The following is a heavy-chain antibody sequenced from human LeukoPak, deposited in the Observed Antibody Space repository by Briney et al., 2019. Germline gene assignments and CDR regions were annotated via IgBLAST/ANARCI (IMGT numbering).Heavy chain of an antibody. D-gene: IGHD3-10*01. V-gene: IGHV7-4-1*02. CDR3: VRGTPTPGMDY. J-gene: IGHJ4*02. Sequence: ASVRVSCKASGYPFSAHFLNWVRQTPGQGLEWMGNIDTTTGNPRYAQDFTGRFVFSLDTSVSTAYLQITSLKADDTAAYYCVRGTPTPGMDYWGQGTQVTVSS. CDR2: IDTTTGNP. CDR1: GYPFSAHF.